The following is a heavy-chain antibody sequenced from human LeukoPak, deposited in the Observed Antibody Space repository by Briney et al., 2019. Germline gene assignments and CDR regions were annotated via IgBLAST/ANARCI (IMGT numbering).Heavy chain of an antibody. Sequence: ASVKVSCKASGYTFTSYGISWVRQAPGQGLEWMGWISAYNGNTNYAQKLQGRVTMTTDTSTSTAYMELRSLRSDDTAVYYCARNGGDTLFAQWSGYPFDYWGQETLVTVSS. CDR1: GYTFTSYG. V-gene: IGHV1-18*01. CDR2: ISAYNGNT. J-gene: IGHJ4*02. CDR3: ARNGGDTLFAQWSGYPFDY. D-gene: IGHD3-3*01.